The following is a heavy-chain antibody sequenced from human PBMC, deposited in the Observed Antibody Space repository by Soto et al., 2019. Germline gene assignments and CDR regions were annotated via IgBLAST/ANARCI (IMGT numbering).Heavy chain of an antibody. CDR2: IYYGATA. CDR3: ARDGSVGTGWFDP. D-gene: IGHD1-26*01. Sequence: SETLSLTCVVSGHSISSSHFWGWLRQPPGKGLEWIGSIYYGATAYYNPSLKSRVTISKDMSKNQFSLSLSSVTAADTAFYYCARDGSVGTGWFDPWGQGTLVTVSS. V-gene: IGHV4-38-2*02. CDR1: GHSISSSHF. J-gene: IGHJ5*02.